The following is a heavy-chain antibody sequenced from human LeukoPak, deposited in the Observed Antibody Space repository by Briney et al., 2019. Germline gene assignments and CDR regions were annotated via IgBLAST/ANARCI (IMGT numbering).Heavy chain of an antibody. D-gene: IGHD1-26*01. V-gene: IGHV3-7*01. CDR3: ARDRGGTSSH. CDR2: IKYDEREK. Sequence: GGSLRLSCAASGFTLSSYWMSWVRQAPGKGPEWVANIKYDEREKYYVDSVKGRFSISRDNAKNSLYLQMNNLRAEDTAVYYCARDRGGTSSHWGQGTLVTVSS. CDR1: GFTLSSYW. J-gene: IGHJ4*02.